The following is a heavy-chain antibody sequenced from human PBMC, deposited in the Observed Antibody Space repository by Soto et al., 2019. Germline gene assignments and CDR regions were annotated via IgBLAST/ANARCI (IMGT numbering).Heavy chain of an antibody. CDR1: GFTFSGSA. V-gene: IGHV3-73*01. D-gene: IGHD3-9*01. Sequence: EVQLVESGGGLVQPGGSLKLSCAASGFTFSGSAMHRVRQASGKGLEWVGRIRSKANSYATAYAASVKGRFTISRDDSKNTAYLQMNSLKTEDTAVYYCTRDALSKRWGQGTLVTVSS. CDR3: TRDALSKR. CDR2: IRSKANSYAT. J-gene: IGHJ4*02.